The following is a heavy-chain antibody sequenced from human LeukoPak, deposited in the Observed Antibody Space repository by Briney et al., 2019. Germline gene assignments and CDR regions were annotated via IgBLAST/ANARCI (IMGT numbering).Heavy chain of an antibody. V-gene: IGHV3-21*01. J-gene: IGHJ3*02. D-gene: IGHD5-24*01. CDR2: ISSSSSYI. Sequence: PGGSLRLSCAASGFTFSSYSMNWVRQAPGKGLEWVSSISSSSSYIYYADSVKGRFTISRDNAKNSLYLQMSSLRAEDTAVYYCASEMATDAFDIWGQGTMVTVSS. CDR1: GFTFSSYS. CDR3: ASEMATDAFDI.